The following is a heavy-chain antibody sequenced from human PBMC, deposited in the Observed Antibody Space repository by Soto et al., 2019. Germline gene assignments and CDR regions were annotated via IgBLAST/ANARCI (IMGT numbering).Heavy chain of an antibody. V-gene: IGHV4-34*01. D-gene: IGHD3-3*01. J-gene: IGHJ5*02. Sequence: PSETLSLTCAVYGGSFSGYYWIWIRQPPGKGLEWIGEINHSGSTNYNPSLKSRVTISVDTSKNQFSLKLSSVTAADTAVYYCARGITYYDFWSGYHNWFDPWGQGTLVTVSS. CDR1: GGSFSGYY. CDR3: ARGITYYDFWSGYHNWFDP. CDR2: INHSGST.